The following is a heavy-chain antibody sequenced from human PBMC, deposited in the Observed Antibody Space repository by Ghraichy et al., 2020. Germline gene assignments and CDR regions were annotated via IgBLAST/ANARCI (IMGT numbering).Heavy chain of an antibody. J-gene: IGHJ2*01. CDR1: GGSISSGYY. V-gene: IGHV4-31*03. CDR2: IYYSGST. CDR3: ARALQSQGRYFDL. Sequence: SETLSLTCTVSGGSISSGYYWSWIRQHPGKGLEWIGYIYYSGSTYYNPSLKSRATISVDTSKKQFSLKLSSVTAADTAVYFCARALQSQGRYFDLWGRGSLGTVSS.